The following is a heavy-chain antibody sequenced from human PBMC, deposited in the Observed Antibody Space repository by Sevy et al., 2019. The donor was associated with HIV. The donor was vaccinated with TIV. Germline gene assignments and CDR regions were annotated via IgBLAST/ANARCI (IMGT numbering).Heavy chain of an antibody. CDR1: GFTFSNYA. CDR3: ASTYFDYIWGSFRPDY. D-gene: IGHD3-16*02. J-gene: IGHJ4*02. Sequence: EGSLRLSCAASGFTFSNYAMSWVRQAPGKGLEWVSGISGSGGSTYYADSVKGRFTVSRDNSKNTLFLQMSSLRDEDTAVYYCASTYFDYIWGSFRPDYWGQGTLVTVSS. V-gene: IGHV3-23*01. CDR2: ISGSGGST.